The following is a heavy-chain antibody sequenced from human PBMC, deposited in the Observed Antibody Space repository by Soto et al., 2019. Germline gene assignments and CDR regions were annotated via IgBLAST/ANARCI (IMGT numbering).Heavy chain of an antibody. V-gene: IGHV1-69*06. Sequence: QVQLVQSGAEVRKPGSSVKVSCEASGGSFNNYVISWLRQAPGQGLEWMGGIIPNYEAVNYAQKFRGRLTITADKATNTAYMELNSLRPEDTATYYCARYWNAGTLYGAFDIWGQGTTVIVS. CDR2: IIPNYEAV. CDR1: GGSFNNYV. J-gene: IGHJ3*02. D-gene: IGHD4-17*01. CDR3: ARYWNAGTLYGAFDI.